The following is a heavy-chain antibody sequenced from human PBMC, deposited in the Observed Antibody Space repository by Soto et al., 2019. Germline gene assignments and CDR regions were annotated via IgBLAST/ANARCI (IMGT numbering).Heavy chain of an antibody. Sequence: QITLMESGPTLVKPTQTLTLTCTFSGFSLNTGGVGVGWIRQPPGKALEWLALIYWDDDKRYSPSLRSRLTITKDTSENPVVLTRTDMDPVDTATYYSTHSRCGGDCLQSYSSHYYYGVDVWGLGTTVTVSS. CDR3: THSRCGGDCLQSYSSHYYYGVDV. J-gene: IGHJ6*02. V-gene: IGHV2-5*02. CDR1: GFSLNTGGVG. CDR2: IYWDDDK. D-gene: IGHD2-21*02.